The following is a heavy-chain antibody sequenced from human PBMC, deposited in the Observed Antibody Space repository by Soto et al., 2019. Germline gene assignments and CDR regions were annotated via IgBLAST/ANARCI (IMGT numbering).Heavy chain of an antibody. D-gene: IGHD3-10*01. J-gene: IGHJ6*02. V-gene: IGHV3-30-3*01. CDR1: GFTFSSYA. Sequence: GGSLRLSCAASGFTFSSYAMHWVRQAPGKGLEWVAVISYDGSNKYYADSVKGRFTISRDNSKNTLYLQMNSLRAEDTAVYYCARDPWGGVYYGMDVWGQGTTVTVSS. CDR2: ISYDGSNK. CDR3: ARDPWGGVYYGMDV.